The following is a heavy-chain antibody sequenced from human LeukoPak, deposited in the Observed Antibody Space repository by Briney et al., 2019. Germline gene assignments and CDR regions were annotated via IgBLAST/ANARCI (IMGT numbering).Heavy chain of an antibody. CDR3: ARGYGSGSYYNSPPDAFDI. D-gene: IGHD3-10*01. J-gene: IGHJ3*02. CDR1: GFTFSSYG. Sequence: GGSLRLSCAASGFTFSSYGMHWVRQAPGKGLEWVAVIWYDGSNIYYADSVRGRFTVSRDNSKNTLFLQMNGLRAEDTAVYYCARGYGSGSYYNSPPDAFDIWGQGTMVTVSS. CDR2: IWYDGSNI. V-gene: IGHV3-33*01.